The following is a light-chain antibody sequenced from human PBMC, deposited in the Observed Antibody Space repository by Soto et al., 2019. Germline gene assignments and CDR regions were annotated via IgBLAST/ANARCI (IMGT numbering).Light chain of an antibody. CDR1: TSNIGPGHD. CDR2: GYT. Sequence: QSVLTQPPSVSAAPGQRITISCTGSTSNIGPGHDIHWHQQLPATGPKLLIYGYTNRPSGVPDRFSGCMSGTSESLAITGLQAEDEADYSCQSHGSRLSTYVFGTGTTVTVL. J-gene: IGLJ1*01. CDR3: QSHGSRLSTYV. V-gene: IGLV1-40*01.